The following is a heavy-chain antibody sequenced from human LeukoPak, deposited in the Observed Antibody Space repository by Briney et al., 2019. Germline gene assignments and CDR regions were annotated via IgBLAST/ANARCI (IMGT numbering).Heavy chain of an antibody. D-gene: IGHD6-13*01. CDR1: GGSISSYY. CDR3: ARVRYSSSWYGGFDY. CDR2: IYYSGST. J-gene: IGHJ4*02. Sequence: PSETLSLTCTVSGGSISSYYWSWIRQPPGKGLEWIGYIYYSGSTNYNPSLKSRVTISVDTPKNQFSLKLSSVTAADTAVYYCARVRYSSSWYGGFDYWGQGTLVTVSS. V-gene: IGHV4-59*01.